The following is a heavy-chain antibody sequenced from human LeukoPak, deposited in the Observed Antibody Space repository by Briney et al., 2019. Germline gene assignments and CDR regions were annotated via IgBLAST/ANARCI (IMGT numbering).Heavy chain of an antibody. D-gene: IGHD3-22*01. CDR3: ARADAYYYDSSGYWVY. CDR1: GYTFTGYY. V-gene: IGHV1-2*06. J-gene: IGHJ4*02. Sequence: ASVKVSCKASGYTFTGYYMHWVRQAPGQGLEWMGRINPNSGGTNYAQKFQGRVTMTRDTSISTAYMELSRMRSDDTAVYYCARADAYYYDSSGYWVYWGQGTLVTVSS. CDR2: INPNSGGT.